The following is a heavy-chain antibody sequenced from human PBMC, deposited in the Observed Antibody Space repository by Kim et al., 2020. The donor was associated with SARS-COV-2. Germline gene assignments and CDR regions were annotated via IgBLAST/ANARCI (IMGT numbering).Heavy chain of an antibody. CDR3: ARHESYSGSYYNAFDI. J-gene: IGHJ3*02. V-gene: IGHV4-39*01. Sequence: SLTVRVTIAVDTSKNQFSLKLSSVTAADTAVYYCARHESYSGSYYNAFDIWGQGTMVTVSS. D-gene: IGHD1-26*01.